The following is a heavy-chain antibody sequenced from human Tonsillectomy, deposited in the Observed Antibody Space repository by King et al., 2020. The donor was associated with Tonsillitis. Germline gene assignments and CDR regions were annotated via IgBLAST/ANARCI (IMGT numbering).Heavy chain of an antibody. Sequence: VQLQQWGAGLLKPSETLSLTCAVYGGSFSGNYWSWVRQPPGKGLEWIGEINHSGSTNYNPSLKSRVTLSVDTSKNQFSLNLTSVTAADTAVYYCARERVLISSGTIYGMDVWGQGTTVTVS. CDR1: GGSFSGNY. V-gene: IGHV4-34*01. CDR3: ARERVLISSGTIYGMDV. J-gene: IGHJ6*02. CDR2: INHSGST. D-gene: IGHD3-10*01.